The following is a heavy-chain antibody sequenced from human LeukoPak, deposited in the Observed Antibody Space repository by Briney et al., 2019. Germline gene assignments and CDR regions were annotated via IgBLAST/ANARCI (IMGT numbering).Heavy chain of an antibody. CDR3: AKDGSGSYYQYYYYGMDV. CDR2: ISGCGGST. Sequence: PGGSLRLSCVASGFTFSSYAMSWVRQAPGKGLEWVSAISGCGGSTYYADSVKGRFTISRDNSKKTLYLQMNSLRAEDTAVYYCAKDGSGSYYQYYYYGMDVWGQGTTVTASS. CDR1: GFTFSSYA. D-gene: IGHD3-10*01. J-gene: IGHJ6*02. V-gene: IGHV3-23*01.